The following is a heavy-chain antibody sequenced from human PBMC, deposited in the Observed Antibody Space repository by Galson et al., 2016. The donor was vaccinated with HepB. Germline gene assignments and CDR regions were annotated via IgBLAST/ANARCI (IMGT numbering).Heavy chain of an antibody. CDR1: GYSFASYG. D-gene: IGHD1-26*01. V-gene: IGHV1-18*01. CDR3: ARNIAGATTGYDY. J-gene: IGHJ4*02. CDR2: LSGDGSTT. Sequence: SVKVSCKASGYSFASYGISWMRQAPGQGLEWMGWLSGDGSTTNYAQKLQGRVPMTTDTSTTTAYMELRSLRSDDTAVYYCARNIAGATTGYDYWGQGTLVTVSS.